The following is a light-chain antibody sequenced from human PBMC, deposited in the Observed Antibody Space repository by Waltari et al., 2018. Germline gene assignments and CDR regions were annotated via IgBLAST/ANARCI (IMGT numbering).Light chain of an antibody. V-gene: IGKV4-1*01. CDR1: QSVLYSSNNKNY. CDR3: QQYYSTPLT. CDR2: WAS. Sequence: DFVMTQSPDSLAVSLGERATINCKSSQSVLYSSNNKNYLAWYQQKPGQPPKLLIPWASTRESGVPDRCSGSGSGTDFTLTISSLQAEDVAVYYCQQYYSTPLTFGGGTKVEIK. J-gene: IGKJ4*01.